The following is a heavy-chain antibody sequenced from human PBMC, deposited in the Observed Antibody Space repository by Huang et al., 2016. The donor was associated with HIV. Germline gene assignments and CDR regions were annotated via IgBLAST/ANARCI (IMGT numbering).Heavy chain of an antibody. D-gene: IGHD1-1*01. V-gene: IGHV3-30*18. CDR1: GLTFSGYG. Sequence: QVHLVESGGGVVQPGRSLRLSCAASGLTFSGYGMHWVRQAPGKGLEWVAVITFDGKNKYYADAVRGRFTVSRDNSQNTVSLQMNTLRAEDTAVYYCAKDNDLYYFDYWGQGTLVTVSS. CDR3: AKDNDLYYFDY. J-gene: IGHJ4*02. CDR2: ITFDGKNK.